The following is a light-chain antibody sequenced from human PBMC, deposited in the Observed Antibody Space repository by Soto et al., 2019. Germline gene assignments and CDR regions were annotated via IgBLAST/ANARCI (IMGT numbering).Light chain of an antibody. Sequence: EIVLTQSPGTLSLSPGERATLSCRASQSASSSYLAWYQQKPGQAPRLLIYGASSRATGIPDRFSGSGSGTDFTLTINRLEPEDFAVYYCQQYGSSPKTFGQGTKVDIK. CDR1: QSASSSY. J-gene: IGKJ1*01. CDR3: QQYGSSPKT. CDR2: GAS. V-gene: IGKV3-20*01.